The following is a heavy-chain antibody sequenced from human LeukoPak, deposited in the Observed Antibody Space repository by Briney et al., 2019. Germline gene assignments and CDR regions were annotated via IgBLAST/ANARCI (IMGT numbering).Heavy chain of an antibody. D-gene: IGHD3-10*01. CDR1: GFTFSSYG. CDR2: IRYDGSNK. Sequence: GGXLRLSCAASGFTFSSYGMHWVRQAPGKGLEWVAFIRYDGSNKYYADSVKGRFTISRDNSKNTLYLQMNSLRAEDTAVYYCAKNMVRGVMSYAFDIWGQGTMVTVSS. CDR3: AKNMVRGVMSYAFDI. V-gene: IGHV3-30*02. J-gene: IGHJ3*02.